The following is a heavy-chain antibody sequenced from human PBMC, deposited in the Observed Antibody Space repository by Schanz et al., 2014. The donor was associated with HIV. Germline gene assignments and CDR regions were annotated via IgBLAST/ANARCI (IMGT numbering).Heavy chain of an antibody. Sequence: QVRLVQSGAEVKKPGGSVKVSCTASGYTFVDHYLHWVRQAPGQGLEWMGWISTSNGNTNYAQKFQGRVTMTTDTSTSTAYMELRSLRSDDTAVYYCAREKTTLNWFDPWGQGTLVTVSS. D-gene: IGHD4-4*01. J-gene: IGHJ5*02. CDR1: GYTFVDHY. V-gene: IGHV1-18*04. CDR2: ISTSNGNT. CDR3: AREKTTLNWFDP.